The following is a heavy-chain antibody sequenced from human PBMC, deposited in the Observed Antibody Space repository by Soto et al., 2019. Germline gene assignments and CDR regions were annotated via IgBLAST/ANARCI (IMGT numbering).Heavy chain of an antibody. J-gene: IGHJ4*02. CDR2: ISGSGGST. V-gene: IGHV3-23*01. Sequence: GGSLRLSCAASGFTFSSCAMSWVRQAPGKGLEWVSAISGSGGSTYYADSVKGRFTISRDNSKNTLYLQMNSLRAEDTAVYYCAKGVTGTTWSPFDYWGQGTLVTVSS. CDR3: AKGVTGTTWSPFDY. D-gene: IGHD1-7*01. CDR1: GFTFSSCA.